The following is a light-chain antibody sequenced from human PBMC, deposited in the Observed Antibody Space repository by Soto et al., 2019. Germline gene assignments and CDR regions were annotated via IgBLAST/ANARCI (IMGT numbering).Light chain of an antibody. CDR2: DVS. J-gene: IGLJ1*01. Sequence: QSALTQPASVSGSPGQSITISCVGTSSDIGDYNYVSWYQQHPGKFPKVIIYDVSNRPSGVSYRFSATKSGNTASLTISGLQAEDEADYYCCSYTRRGTLIFGTGTKVTVL. CDR3: CSYTRRGTLI. V-gene: IGLV2-14*01. CDR1: SSDIGDYNY.